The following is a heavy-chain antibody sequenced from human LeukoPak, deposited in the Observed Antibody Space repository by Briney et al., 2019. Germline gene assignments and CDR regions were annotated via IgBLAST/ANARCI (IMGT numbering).Heavy chain of an antibody. CDR1: GDSVSSNSAA. V-gene: IGHV6-1*01. J-gene: IGHJ1*01. D-gene: IGHD1-26*01. CDR2: TYYRSKWYN. CDR3: ARPPPGTSGSYFRH. Sequence: SQTLSLTCAISGDSVSSNSAAWNWIRQSPSRGLEWLGRTYYRSKWYNDYAVSVKSRITINPDTSKNQFSLKLSSVTAADTAVYYCARPPPGTSGSYFRHWGQGTLVTVSS.